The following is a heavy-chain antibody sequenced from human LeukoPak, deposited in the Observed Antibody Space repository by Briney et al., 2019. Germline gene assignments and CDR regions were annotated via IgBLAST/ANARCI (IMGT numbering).Heavy chain of an antibody. J-gene: IGHJ4*02. CDR2: IYTSGST. D-gene: IGHD3-22*01. CDR1: GGSISSYY. CDR3: ASQYYDSSGYYYASFDY. Sequence: SETLSLTCTVTGGSISSYYWSWIRQPAGKGLKWIGRIYTSGSTYYNPSLKSRVTISVDTSKNQFSLKLSSVTAADTAVYYCASQYYDSSGYYYASFDYWGQGTLVTVSS. V-gene: IGHV4-4*07.